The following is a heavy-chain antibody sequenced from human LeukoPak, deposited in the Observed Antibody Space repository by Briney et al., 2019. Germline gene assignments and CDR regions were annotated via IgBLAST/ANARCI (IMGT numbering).Heavy chain of an antibody. CDR3: ARGNWAEDGYFDY. V-gene: IGHV3-48*03. Sequence: GGSLRLSCAASGFSVSSYEMNWVRQAPGKGLEWVSYISSSGSTIYYADSGKGRFTISRDNAKNSLYLQMNSLRAEDTAVYYCARGNWAEDGYFDYWGQGTLVTVSS. CDR2: ISSSGSTI. D-gene: IGHD7-27*01. J-gene: IGHJ4*02. CDR1: GFSVSSYE.